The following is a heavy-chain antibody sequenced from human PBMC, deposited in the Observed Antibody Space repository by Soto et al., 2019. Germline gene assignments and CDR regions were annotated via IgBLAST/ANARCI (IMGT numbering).Heavy chain of an antibody. CDR3: LRRRGYRSSGALDY. Sequence: ESLKISCKASEDIFTNYWIGWVRQMPVRGLEWMGIIYPGDSDTRYSPSFEGQVTFSVYKCINTAYLHLSTMKASDSAMLYCLRRRGYRSSGALDYWDQGTMVTVSS. J-gene: IGHJ4*02. D-gene: IGHD6-6*01. V-gene: IGHV5-51*01. CDR1: EDIFTNYW. CDR2: IYPGDSDT.